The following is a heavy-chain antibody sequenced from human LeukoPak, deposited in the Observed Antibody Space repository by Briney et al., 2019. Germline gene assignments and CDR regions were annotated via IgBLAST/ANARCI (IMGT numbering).Heavy chain of an antibody. J-gene: IGHJ4*02. CDR3: GRSGDFWSGSGVAY. CDR2: IKSDGNIT. CDR1: GFTFSNYW. V-gene: IGHV3-74*01. Sequence: AGGSLRLSCAASGFTFSNYWMYWVRQALGKGLVWVSQIKSDGNITNYADSVKGRFTISRDNAKNTLFLQMNSLRAEDTAVYYCGRSGDFWSGSGVAYWGQGTLVTVSS. D-gene: IGHD3-3*01.